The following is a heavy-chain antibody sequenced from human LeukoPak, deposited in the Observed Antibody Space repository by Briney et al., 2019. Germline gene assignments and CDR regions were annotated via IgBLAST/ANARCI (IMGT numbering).Heavy chain of an antibody. CDR2: INPSGGST. V-gene: IGHV1-46*01. CDR3: ARDQHYYDTLTGYYSDNWFDP. J-gene: IGHJ5*02. CDR1: GYTFTSYY. Sequence: GASVKVSCKASGYTFTSYYMHWVRQAPGQGLEWMGIINPSGGSTSYAQKFQGRVTMTRDMSTSTVYMELSSLRSEDTAVYYCARDQHYYDTLTGYYSDNWFDPWGQGTLVTVSS. D-gene: IGHD3-9*01.